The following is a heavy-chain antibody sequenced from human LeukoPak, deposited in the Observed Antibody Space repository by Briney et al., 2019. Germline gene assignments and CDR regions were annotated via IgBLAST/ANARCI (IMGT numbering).Heavy chain of an antibody. CDR3: ATSYDMGWLIGY. CDR2: IKQDGSEK. V-gene: IGHV3-7*03. CDR1: GFTFGDTW. D-gene: IGHD3/OR15-3a*01. J-gene: IGHJ4*02. Sequence: GGSLRLSCAASGFTFGDTWMNWVRQAPGQGPEWVANIKQDGSEKFYVASVKGRFTISRDNAKNSLYLQMNSLRAEDTALYYCATSYDMGWLIGYWGQGTPVTVSS.